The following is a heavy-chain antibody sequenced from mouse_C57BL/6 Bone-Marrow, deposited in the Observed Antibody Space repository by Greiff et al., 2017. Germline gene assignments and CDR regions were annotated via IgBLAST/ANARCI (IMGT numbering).Heavy chain of an antibody. Sequence: EVQLQESGSVLARPGASVKMSCKTSGYTFTSYWMHWVKQRPGQGLEWIGAIYPGNSDTSYNQNCTGKAKLTAVTSASTAYMELSSLTNEDASVYYCTRNRWDLLWAMDYWGQGTSVTVSS. J-gene: IGHJ4*01. CDR2: IYPGNSDT. CDR1: GYTFTSYW. V-gene: IGHV1-5*01. CDR3: TRNRWDLLWAMDY. D-gene: IGHD2-1*01.